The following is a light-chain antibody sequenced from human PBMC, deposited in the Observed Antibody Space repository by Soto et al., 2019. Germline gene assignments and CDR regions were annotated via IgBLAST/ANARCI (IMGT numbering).Light chain of an antibody. V-gene: IGKV3-15*01. J-gene: IGKJ1*01. Sequence: EIVLTQSPGTLSLSPGERATLSCRASQSVSSTYFAWYQQKPGQAPRLLIYGAYTRATGIQARFSGSGSGTEFTLTIRSLQSEDFAVYYCKQYNTWPRTFGQGTKVDIK. CDR2: GAY. CDR3: KQYNTWPRT. CDR1: QSVSSTY.